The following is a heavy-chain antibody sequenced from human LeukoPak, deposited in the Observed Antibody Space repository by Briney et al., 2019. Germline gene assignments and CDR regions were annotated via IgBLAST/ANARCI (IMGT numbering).Heavy chain of an antibody. V-gene: IGHV1-8*01. CDR2: MNPNSGNT. CDR1: GYTFTSYD. Sequence: GASVKVSCKASGYTFTSYDINWVRQATGQGLEWMGWMNPNSGNTGYAQKFQGRVTMTRNSSISTDYMELSSLRSEDTDVYYCARRHGRCSDGSCYYTDYWGQGTLVTVSS. CDR3: ARRHGRCSDGSCYYTDY. J-gene: IGHJ4*02. D-gene: IGHD2-15*01.